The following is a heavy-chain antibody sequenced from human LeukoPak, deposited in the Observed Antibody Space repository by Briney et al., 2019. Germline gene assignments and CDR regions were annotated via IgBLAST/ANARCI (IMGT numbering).Heavy chain of an antibody. V-gene: IGHV5-51*01. CDR3: ARPTYYYDSSGYYTHRVIDY. CDR2: IYPGDSDT. CDR1: GYSFTSYW. J-gene: IGHJ4*02. Sequence: GESLKISCKGSGYSFTSYWIGWVRQLPGKGLEWMGIIYPGDSDTRYSPSFQGQVTISADKSISTAYLQWSSLKASDTAMYYCARPTYYYDSSGYYTHRVIDYWGQGTLVTVS. D-gene: IGHD3-22*01.